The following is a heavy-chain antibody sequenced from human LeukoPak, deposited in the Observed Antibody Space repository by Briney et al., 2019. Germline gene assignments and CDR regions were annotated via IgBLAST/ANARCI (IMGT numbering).Heavy chain of an antibody. J-gene: IGHJ4*02. CDR3: ARVKGGIAAAGNYFDY. V-gene: IGHV3-53*05. Sequence: GGSLRLSCAASGFTVSSNYMSWVRQAPGKGLEWVSVIYSGGSTYYADSVKGRFTISRDKSKNTLHLQMNSLRTEDTAVYYCARVKGGIAAAGNYFDYWGQGTLVTVSS. CDR2: IYSGGST. D-gene: IGHD6-13*01. CDR1: GFTVSSNY.